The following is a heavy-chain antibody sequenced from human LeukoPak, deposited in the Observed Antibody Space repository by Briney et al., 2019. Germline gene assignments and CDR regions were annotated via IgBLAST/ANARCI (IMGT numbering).Heavy chain of an antibody. Sequence: SVKVSCKASGGTFSSYAISWVRQAPGQGLEWMGGIIPIFGTANYAQKFQGRVTITADESTSTAYMELSSLRSEDTAVYYCARVHYDSSGYRELNWFDPWGQGTLVTVSS. D-gene: IGHD3-22*01. CDR3: ARVHYDSSGYRELNWFDP. CDR1: GGTFSSYA. J-gene: IGHJ5*02. CDR2: IIPIFGTA. V-gene: IGHV1-69*13.